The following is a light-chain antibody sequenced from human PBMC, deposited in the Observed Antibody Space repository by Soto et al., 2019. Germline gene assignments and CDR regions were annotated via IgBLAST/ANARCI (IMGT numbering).Light chain of an antibody. V-gene: IGLV1-40*01. CDR1: SSNIGAGFD. Sequence: QSVLTQPPSMSGAPGQRVTISCTGSSSNIGAGFDVHWYQQLPGTAPKLLIYGNSKRPSGVPDRFSASKSGTSASLAITGLQAEDEADYYCQSYDSSLIVFGGGTQLTVL. CDR2: GNS. J-gene: IGLJ2*01. CDR3: QSYDSSLIV.